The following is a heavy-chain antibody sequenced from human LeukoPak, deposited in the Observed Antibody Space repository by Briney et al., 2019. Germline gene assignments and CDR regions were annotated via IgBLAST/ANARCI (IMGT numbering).Heavy chain of an antibody. CDR3: ARQSYSSGWDEWKYYFDY. D-gene: IGHD6-19*01. J-gene: IGHJ4*02. V-gene: IGHV4-39*01. CDR1: GGSISSSSYY. Sequence: SETLSPTCTVSGGSISSSSYYWGWIRQPPGKGLEWIGSIYYSGSTYYNPSLKSRVTISVDTSKNQFSLKQNSVTAADTAVYYCARQSYSSGWDEWKYYFDYWGQGTLVTVSS. CDR2: IYYSGST.